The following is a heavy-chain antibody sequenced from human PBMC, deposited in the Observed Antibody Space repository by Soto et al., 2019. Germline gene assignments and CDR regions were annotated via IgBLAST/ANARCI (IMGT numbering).Heavy chain of an antibody. J-gene: IGHJ4*02. CDR3: ARVGGYDSSGYYYEFDY. D-gene: IGHD3-22*01. Sequence: GGSLRLSCAASGFTFSGYAMHWVRPAPGKGLEWVAVISYDGSNKYYADSVKGRFTISRDNSKNTLYLQMNSLRAEDTAVYYCARVGGYDSSGYYYEFDYWGQGTLVTVSS. CDR2: ISYDGSNK. CDR1: GFTFSGYA. V-gene: IGHV3-30-3*01.